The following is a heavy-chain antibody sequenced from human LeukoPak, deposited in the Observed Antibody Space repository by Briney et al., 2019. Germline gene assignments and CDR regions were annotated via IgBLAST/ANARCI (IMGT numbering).Heavy chain of an antibody. CDR1: GYTFTSYD. CDR2: MNPNSGNT. D-gene: IGHD2-15*01. CDR3: ARGRVVVAATADWFDP. Sequence: GASVKVSCKASGYTFTSYDINWVRQATGQGLEWMGWMNPNSGNTGYAQKFQGRVTMTRNTSISTAYMELSSLRSEDTAVYYCARGRVVVAATADWFDPWGQGTLVTVSS. V-gene: IGHV1-8*01. J-gene: IGHJ5*02.